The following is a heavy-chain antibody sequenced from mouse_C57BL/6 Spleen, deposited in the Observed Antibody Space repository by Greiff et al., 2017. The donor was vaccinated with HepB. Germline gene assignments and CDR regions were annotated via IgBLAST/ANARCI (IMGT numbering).Heavy chain of an antibody. Sequence: EVKLVESGGDLVKPGGSLKLSCAASGFTFSSYGMSWVRQTPDKRLEWVATISSGGSYTYYPDSVKGRFTISRDNAKNTLYLQMSSLKSEDTAMYYCARLGRGAMDYWGQGTSVTVSS. D-gene: IGHD4-1*01. CDR3: ARLGRGAMDY. CDR1: GFTFSSYG. CDR2: ISSGGSYT. J-gene: IGHJ4*01. V-gene: IGHV5-6*01.